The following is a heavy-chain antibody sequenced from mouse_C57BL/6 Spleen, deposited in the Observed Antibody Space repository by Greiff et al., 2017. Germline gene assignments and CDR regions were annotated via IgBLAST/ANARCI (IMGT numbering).Heavy chain of an antibody. J-gene: IGHJ2*01. D-gene: IGHD1-1*01. CDR1: GYSITSGYY. V-gene: IGHV3-6*01. CDR3: ARDPYYYGSSYYFDY. Sequence: VQLKESGPGLVKPSQSLSLTCSVTGYSITSGYYWNWIRQFPGNKLEWMGYISYDGSNNYNPSLKNRISITRDTSKNQFFLKLNSVTTEDTATYYCARDPYYYGSSYYFDYWGQGTTLTVSS. CDR2: ISYDGSN.